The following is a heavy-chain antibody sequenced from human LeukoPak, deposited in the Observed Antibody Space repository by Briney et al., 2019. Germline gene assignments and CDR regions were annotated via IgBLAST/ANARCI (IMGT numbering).Heavy chain of an antibody. V-gene: IGHV4-30-4*01. D-gene: IGHD3-22*01. CDR2: IYYSGST. Sequence: SATLSLTCSVSGGSISSGDYYWRWIRQPPGEGLEWIGYIYYSGSTYYNPSLKSRVTISADTSKNQFSLQLSSVTAADTAVYYCARAPIYYDSSGSSDGTRDYWGQGTLVTVSS. CDR3: ARAPIYYDSSGSSDGTRDY. J-gene: IGHJ4*02. CDR1: GGSISSGDYY.